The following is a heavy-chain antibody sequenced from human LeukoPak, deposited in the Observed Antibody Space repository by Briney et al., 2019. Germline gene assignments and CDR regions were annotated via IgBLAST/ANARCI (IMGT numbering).Heavy chain of an antibody. J-gene: IGHJ3*02. V-gene: IGHV1-2*04. Sequence: ASVKVSCKASGYAFRNYGINWVRQAPGQGLEWMGWINPNSGGTNYAQKFQGWVTMTRDTSISTAYMELSRLRSDDTAVYYCARAISRVVGAFDIWGQGTMVTVSS. D-gene: IGHD3-16*02. CDR2: INPNSGGT. CDR1: GYAFRNYG. CDR3: ARAISRVVGAFDI.